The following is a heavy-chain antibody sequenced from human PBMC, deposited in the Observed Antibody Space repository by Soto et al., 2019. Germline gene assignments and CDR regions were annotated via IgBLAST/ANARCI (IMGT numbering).Heavy chain of an antibody. D-gene: IGHD5-12*01. CDR1: GFTFRSYV. CDR2: ISYDGSNK. J-gene: IGHJ6*02. CDR3: AKDLSREVATTTKMYYHYGMDV. Sequence: QVQLVESGGGVVQPGRSLRLSCAASGFTFRSYVMHWVRQAPGKGLEWVAIISYDGSNKYYVNSVKSRFTISRDNSNNTLYLQMNSLRAEDTAIYYCAKDLSREVATTTKMYYHYGMDVWGQGTTVTVSS. V-gene: IGHV3-30*18.